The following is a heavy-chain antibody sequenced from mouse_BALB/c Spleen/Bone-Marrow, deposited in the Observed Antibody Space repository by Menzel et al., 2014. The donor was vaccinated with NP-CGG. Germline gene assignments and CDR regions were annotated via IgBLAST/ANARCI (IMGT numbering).Heavy chain of an antibody. D-gene: IGHD2-4*01. CDR1: GFTFSDYY. CDR2: ISNGGGST. CDR3: ARHNYDETWFAY. Sequence: EVKVVESGGGLVQPGGSLKLSCATSGFTFSDYYMYWVRQTPEKRLEWVAYISNGGGSTYYPDTVNGRFTISTDNAKNSLYHEMTPRKSEDTAMYYYARHNYDETWFAYWGQGTLVTVSA. V-gene: IGHV5-12*02. J-gene: IGHJ3*01.